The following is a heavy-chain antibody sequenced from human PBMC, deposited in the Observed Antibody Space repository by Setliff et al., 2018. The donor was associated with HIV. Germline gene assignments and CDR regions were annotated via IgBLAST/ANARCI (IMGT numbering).Heavy chain of an antibody. Sequence: SETLSLTCGVFRRPFSGYFWSWIRQSPGRGLEWIGEINFSGTTNYNPSLKSRVTMSIDTSKEWFSLNLTSVTAADTATYYCVRGGGEHYSLFSGYYTPWGDFWGQGTLVTVSS. D-gene: IGHD3-3*01. V-gene: IGHV4-34*01. CDR2: INFSGTT. J-gene: IGHJ4*02. CDR3: VRGGGEHYSLFSGYYTPWGDF. CDR1: RRPFSGYF.